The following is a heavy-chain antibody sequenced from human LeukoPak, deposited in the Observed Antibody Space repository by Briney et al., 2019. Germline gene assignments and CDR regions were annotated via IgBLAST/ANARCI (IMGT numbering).Heavy chain of an antibody. CDR2: IIPIFGTA. D-gene: IGHD1-26*01. V-gene: IGHV1-69*01. Sequence: SVKVSCKASGGTFSSYAISWVRQAPGQGLEWMGGIIPIFGTANYAQKFQGRVTITADESTSTAYMELSSLRSEDTAVYYCARPIHRYSGSPDAFDIWGQGTMVTVSS. CDR3: ARPIHRYSGSPDAFDI. J-gene: IGHJ3*02. CDR1: GGTFSSYA.